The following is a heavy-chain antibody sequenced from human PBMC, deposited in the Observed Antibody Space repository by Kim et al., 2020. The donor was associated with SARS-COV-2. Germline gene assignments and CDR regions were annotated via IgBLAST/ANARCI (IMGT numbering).Heavy chain of an antibody. D-gene: IGHD3-10*01. CDR2: ISGSGGST. J-gene: IGHJ3*02. Sequence: GGSLRLSCAASGFTFSSYAMSWVRQAPGKGLEWVSAISGSGGSTYYADSVKGRFTISRDNSKNTLYLQMNSLRAEDTAVYYCAKLHPLWFGELLPIAAFDIWGQGTMVTVSS. CDR3: AKLHPLWFGELLPIAAFDI. V-gene: IGHV3-23*01. CDR1: GFTFSSYA.